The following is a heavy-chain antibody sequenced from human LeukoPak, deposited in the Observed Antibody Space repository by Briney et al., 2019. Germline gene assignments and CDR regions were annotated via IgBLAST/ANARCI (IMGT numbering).Heavy chain of an antibody. CDR2: VSGSGSST. CDR3: AKDYRGYGDYGWEY. CDR1: GFTFSCYA. V-gene: IGHV3-23*01. J-gene: IGHJ4*02. Sequence: GGSLRLSCAASGFTFSCYAMSWVRQAPGKGLEWVSAVSGSGSSTYYADSVEGRFTISRDNSKNTLYLQMNSLRAEDTTVYYCAKDYRGYGDYGWEYWGQGTLVTVSS. D-gene: IGHD4-17*01.